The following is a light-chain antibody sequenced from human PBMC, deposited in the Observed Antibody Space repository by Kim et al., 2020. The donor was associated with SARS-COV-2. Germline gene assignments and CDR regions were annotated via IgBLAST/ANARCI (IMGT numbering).Light chain of an antibody. CDR3: QAWDSSTYV. CDR1: KLGDKY. V-gene: IGLV3-1*01. Sequence: VSPAQTASITCSGDKLGDKYTSWYQHKPGHSPVLIIYQDTKRPSGIPGRFSGSNSGNRATLTISGTQAMDEADYYCQAWDSSTYVFGTGTKVTVL. CDR2: QDT. J-gene: IGLJ1*01.